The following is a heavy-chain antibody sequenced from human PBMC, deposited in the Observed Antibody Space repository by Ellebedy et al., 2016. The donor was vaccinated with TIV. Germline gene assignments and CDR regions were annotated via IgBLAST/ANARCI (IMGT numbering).Heavy chain of an antibody. CDR3: ATRAGDAYNSYYYGMDV. Sequence: GGSLRLXCAASGFTFSTYSMNWVRQAPGKGLEWLSYISSSGSTIYSADSVKGRFTISRDNAKQSLYLQMSSLRADDTAIYYCATRAGDAYNSYYYGMDVWGQGTTVTVSS. D-gene: IGHD5-24*01. J-gene: IGHJ6*02. V-gene: IGHV3-48*04. CDR2: ISSSGSTI. CDR1: GFTFSTYS.